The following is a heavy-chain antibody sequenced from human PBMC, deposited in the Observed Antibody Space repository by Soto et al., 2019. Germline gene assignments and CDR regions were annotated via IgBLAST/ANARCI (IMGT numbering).Heavy chain of an antibody. J-gene: IGHJ4*02. Sequence: XGSLRLSCAASGFIFSSFAMSWVRQAPGKGLEWVSTISNNGGSTYSADSVKGRFTISRDNSKNTLYLQMNSLRAEDTAVYYCAKDPDISGWYQTDLDYWGQGTLVTVSS. CDR2: ISNNGGST. CDR3: AKDPDISGWYQTDLDY. CDR1: GFIFSSFA. D-gene: IGHD6-19*01. V-gene: IGHV3-23*01.